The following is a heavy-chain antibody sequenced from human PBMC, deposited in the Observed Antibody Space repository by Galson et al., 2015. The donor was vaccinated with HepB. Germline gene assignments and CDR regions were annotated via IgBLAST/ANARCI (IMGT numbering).Heavy chain of an antibody. V-gene: IGHV3-48*02. Sequence: SLRLSCAVSGFTFSSYGMSWVRQAPGKGLDWVSYISTGSSTKYYADSVKGRLTISRDNAKSSLYLQLNSLRDEDTAVYYCARSLGRRGVDPQPYYFDYWGQGTLVTVSS. CDR1: GFTFSSYG. D-gene: IGHD3-10*01. J-gene: IGHJ4*02. CDR3: ARSLGRRGVDPQPYYFDY. CDR2: ISTGSSTK.